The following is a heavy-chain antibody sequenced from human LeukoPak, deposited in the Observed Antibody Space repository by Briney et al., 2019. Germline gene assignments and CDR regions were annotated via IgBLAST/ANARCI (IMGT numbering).Heavy chain of an antibody. CDR3: ARQAEWFGELLPFDWFDP. CDR2: IYPGDSDT. CDR1: GYSFTSYW. V-gene: IGHV5-51*01. J-gene: IGHJ5*02. Sequence: GESLKISCKGSGYSFTSYWIGWVRQMPGKGLEWMGIIYPGDSDTRYSPSFQGQVTISADKSISTAYLQWSSLKASDTAMYYCARQAEWFGELLPFDWFDPWGQGTLVTVSS. D-gene: IGHD3-10*01.